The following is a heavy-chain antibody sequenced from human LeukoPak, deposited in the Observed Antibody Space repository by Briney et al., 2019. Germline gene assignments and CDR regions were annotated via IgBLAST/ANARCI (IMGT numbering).Heavy chain of an antibody. CDR3: ARGLGITFGGVIAATDAFDI. CDR1: GGSISSYY. D-gene: IGHD3-16*02. Sequence: PSETLSLTCTVSGGSISSYYWSWIRQPAGKGLEWIGCIYTSGSTNYNPSLKSRVTMSVDTSKNQFSLKLSSVTAADTAVYYCARGLGITFGGVIAATDAFDIWGQGTMVTVSS. V-gene: IGHV4-4*07. CDR2: IYTSGST. J-gene: IGHJ3*02.